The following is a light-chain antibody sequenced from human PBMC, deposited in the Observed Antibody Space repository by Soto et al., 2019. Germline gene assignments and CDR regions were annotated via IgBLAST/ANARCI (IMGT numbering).Light chain of an antibody. V-gene: IGLV2-14*01. CDR3: SSYTNSGTLYV. CDR1: SSDIGGSKY. CDR2: EVT. Sequence: QSALTQPASLSGSPGQSITISCAGTSSDIGGSKYVSWYQQHPGKAPKLIIYEVTYRPSGVSARFSGSKSGNTASLTVSGLQAEDEADYYCSSYTNSGTLYVFGTGTKVTVL. J-gene: IGLJ1*01.